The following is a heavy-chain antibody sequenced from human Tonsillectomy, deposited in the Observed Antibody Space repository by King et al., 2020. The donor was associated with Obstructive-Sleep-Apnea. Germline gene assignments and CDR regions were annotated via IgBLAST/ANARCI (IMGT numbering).Heavy chain of an antibody. Sequence: VQLVESGGALLPPGGSLRLSCAASGFTFTNYAMSWVRQAPGKGLEWVSGISGNGGDIYYAHSVKGRFTISRDDSKNTLYLQMNSLRAEDTAVYYCAKDDGYAFWSGHSYYFDYWGQGTLVTVSS. V-gene: IGHV3-23*04. CDR1: GFTFTNYA. D-gene: IGHD3-3*01. J-gene: IGHJ4*02. CDR2: ISGNGGDI. CDR3: AKDDGYAFWSGHSYYFDY.